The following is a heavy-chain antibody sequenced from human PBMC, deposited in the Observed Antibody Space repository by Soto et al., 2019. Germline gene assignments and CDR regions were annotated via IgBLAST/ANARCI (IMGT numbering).Heavy chain of an antibody. D-gene: IGHD3-10*01. J-gene: IGHJ4*02. V-gene: IGHV3-43*01. Sequence: GGSLRLSCAASGFTFDDYTMHWVRQAPGKGLEWVSLISWDGGSTYYADSVKGRFTISRDNSKNSLYLQMNSLRTEDTALYYCAKDRDSGSYYDYWGQGTLVTVSS. CDR3: AKDRDSGSYYDY. CDR1: GFTFDDYT. CDR2: ISWDGGST.